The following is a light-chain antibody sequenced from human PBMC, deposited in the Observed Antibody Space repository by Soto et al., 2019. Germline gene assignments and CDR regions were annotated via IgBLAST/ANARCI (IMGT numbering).Light chain of an antibody. J-gene: IGKJ4*01. CDR3: QQRSSSPLT. V-gene: IGKV3-11*01. CDR2: DAS. CDR1: QSVSRY. Sequence: EIVLTQSPATLSLSPGERATLSCRASQSVSRYLAWYQQKPGQAPRLLIYDASNRATGIPARFSGSGSGTEFTLTISSQEPDDFAVYFCQQRSSSPLTFGEGTK.